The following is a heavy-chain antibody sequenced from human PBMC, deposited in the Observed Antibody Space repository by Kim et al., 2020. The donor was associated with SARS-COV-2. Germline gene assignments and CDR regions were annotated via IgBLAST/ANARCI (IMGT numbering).Heavy chain of an antibody. CDR3: ARDRGYGDDTFDY. Sequence: YAQNLQGRVTRTTDTSTSTAFLELRSLRSDDTAVYFCARDRGYGDDTFDYWGQGTLVTVSS. J-gene: IGHJ4*02. V-gene: IGHV1-18*01. D-gene: IGHD4-17*01.